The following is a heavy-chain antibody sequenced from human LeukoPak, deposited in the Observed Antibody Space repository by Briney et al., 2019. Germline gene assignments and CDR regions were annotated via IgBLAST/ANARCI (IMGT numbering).Heavy chain of an antibody. Sequence: PGGSLRLSCAASGFTFSSYGMHWVRQAPGKGLEWVAVVSYDGSNKYYADSVKGRFTISRDNAKNSLYLQMNSLRAEDTAFYYCARNPDAGTTDYWGQGTLVTVSS. CDR2: VSYDGSNK. D-gene: IGHD1-1*01. J-gene: IGHJ4*02. V-gene: IGHV3-30*03. CDR1: GFTFSSYG. CDR3: ARNPDAGTTDY.